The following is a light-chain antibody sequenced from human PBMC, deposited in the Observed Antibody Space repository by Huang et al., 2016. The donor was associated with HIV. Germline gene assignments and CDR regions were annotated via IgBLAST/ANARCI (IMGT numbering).Light chain of an antibody. CDR3: QQYNNWPPDPT. CDR1: QSVSSN. J-gene: IGKJ2*01. V-gene: IGKV3-15*01. CDR2: GAA. Sequence: EIVMTQSPATLSASPGERVTLSCRASQSVSSNLAWFKQKPGQPPRLLSYGAATRATGTPPRFSGSGSETEFTLTINSLQSEDFAFYYCQQYNNWPPDPTFGQGTKLDI.